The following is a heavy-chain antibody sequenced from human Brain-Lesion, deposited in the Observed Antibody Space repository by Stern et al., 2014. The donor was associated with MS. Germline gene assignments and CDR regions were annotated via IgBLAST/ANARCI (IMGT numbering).Heavy chain of an antibody. V-gene: IGHV4-4*02. Sequence: VHLVESGPGLVKPSGTLSLTCAVSGGSISSSNWCCWVRPYPGEGLEWIGEIDHSGGTKYSPSFESRVIISVDKSKNQFSLKLSYVAAADTAVYYCARELPDLNAFDIWGQGTMVTVSS. CDR2: IDHSGGT. CDR1: GGSISSSNW. J-gene: IGHJ3*02. D-gene: IGHD1-14*01. CDR3: ARELPDLNAFDI.